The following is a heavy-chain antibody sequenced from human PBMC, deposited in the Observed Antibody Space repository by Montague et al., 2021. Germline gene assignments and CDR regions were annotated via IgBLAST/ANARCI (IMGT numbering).Heavy chain of an antibody. CDR2: IYYSGST. D-gene: IGHD3-22*01. CDR3: ARVTDSSGYYWGAFDI. J-gene: IGHJ3*02. V-gene: IGHV4-31*03. CDR1: GGSISSGGYY. Sequence: TLSLTCTVSGGSISSGGYYWSWIRQHPGKGLEWIGYIYYSGSTYYNPSLKSRVSISVDTSKNQFSLKLSSVTAADTAVYYCARVTDSSGYYWGAFDIWGQGTMVTVSS.